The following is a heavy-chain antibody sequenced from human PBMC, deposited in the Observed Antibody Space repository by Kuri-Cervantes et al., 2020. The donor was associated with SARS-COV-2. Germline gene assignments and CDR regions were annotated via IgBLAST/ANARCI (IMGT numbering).Heavy chain of an antibody. J-gene: IGHJ6*02. CDR3: AKPGSLRGIIREDQYGLDV. CDR2: ISHDGRDT. Sequence: GVSLRLSCVASEFNFRYYGMYWVRQAPGKGLEWLAVISHDGRDTYHGDSVKGRFTISRDNSKNTLYLQMNSLRPEDTAVYYCAKPGSLRGIIREDQYGLDVWGQGTTVTVSS. V-gene: IGHV3-30*18. D-gene: IGHD3-10*01. CDR1: EFNFRYYG.